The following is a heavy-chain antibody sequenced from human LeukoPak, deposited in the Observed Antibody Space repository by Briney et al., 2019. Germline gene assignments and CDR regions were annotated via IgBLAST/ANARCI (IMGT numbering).Heavy chain of an antibody. CDR2: INHSGST. D-gene: IGHD3-10*01. CDR3: ARGVGMVRGVDDAFDI. Sequence: PSETLSLTCAVYGGSFSGYYWSWIRQPPGKVLEWIGEINHSGSTNYNPSLKSRVTISVDTSKNQFSLKLSSVTAADTAVYYCARGVGMVRGVDDAFDIWGQGTMVTVSS. V-gene: IGHV4-34*01. J-gene: IGHJ3*02. CDR1: GGSFSGYY.